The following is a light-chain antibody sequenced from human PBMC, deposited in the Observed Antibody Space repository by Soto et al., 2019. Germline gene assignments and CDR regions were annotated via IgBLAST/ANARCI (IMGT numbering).Light chain of an antibody. CDR1: SSDVGGYNY. CDR3: CSYAGNSLWV. J-gene: IGLJ3*02. V-gene: IGLV2-11*01. Sequence: QSALTQPRSVSGSPGQSVTISCTGTSSDVGGYNYVSWYQQHPGKAPKLMTYDVSKWPSGVPDRFSGSKSGNTASLTISGLQAEDEADYYCCSYAGNSLWVFGGGTQLTVL. CDR2: DVS.